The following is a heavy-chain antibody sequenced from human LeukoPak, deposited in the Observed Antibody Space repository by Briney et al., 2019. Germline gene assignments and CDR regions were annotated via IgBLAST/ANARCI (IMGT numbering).Heavy chain of an antibody. CDR1: GFTFRNYW. CDR2: IKEDGSDK. CDR3: VRGTRSNSF. J-gene: IGHJ4*02. D-gene: IGHD6-6*01. V-gene: IGHV3-7*01. Sequence: PGGSLRLSCTASGFTFRNYWMSWVHQAPGKGLECVAYIKEDGSDKNYVDSVKGRFTISRDNAKSSLYLQMNSLRVEDTAVYYCVRGTRSNSFWGQGTQVTVS.